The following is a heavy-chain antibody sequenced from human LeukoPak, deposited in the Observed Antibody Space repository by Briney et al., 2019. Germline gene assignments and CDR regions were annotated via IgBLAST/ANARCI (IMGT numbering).Heavy chain of an antibody. V-gene: IGHV1-69*13. Sequence: SVKVSCKASGGTFSSYAISWVRQAPGQGLEWMGGIIPIFGTANYAQKFQGRVTITAGESTSTAYMELSSLRSEDTAVYYCARDLERGYSYGFRSYDAFDIWGQGTMVTVSS. D-gene: IGHD5-18*01. J-gene: IGHJ3*02. CDR2: IIPIFGTA. CDR1: GGTFSSYA. CDR3: ARDLERGYSYGFRSYDAFDI.